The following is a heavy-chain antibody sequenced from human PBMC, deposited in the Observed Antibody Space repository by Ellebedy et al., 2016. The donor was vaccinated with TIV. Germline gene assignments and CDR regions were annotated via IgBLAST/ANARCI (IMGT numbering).Heavy chain of an antibody. V-gene: IGHV3-7*01. CDR3: ATGGSYGDYLSPTHAFVI. CDR2: INQDGSEK. CDR1: GFSFSSYW. J-gene: IGHJ3*02. D-gene: IGHD4-17*01. Sequence: GESLKISCAGSGFSFSSYWMSWVRQAPGKGLEWVANINQDGSEKHYVDSVKGRFTISRDNAKNSLYLQMNSLRVEDTAVYYCATGGSYGDYLSPTHAFVIWGQGTMVTVSS.